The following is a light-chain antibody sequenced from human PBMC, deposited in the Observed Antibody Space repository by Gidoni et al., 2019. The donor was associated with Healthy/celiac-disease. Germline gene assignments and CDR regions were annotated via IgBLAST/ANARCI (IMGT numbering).Light chain of an antibody. CDR2: GAS. CDR3: QQYGSSPWT. CDR1: QSVSSSY. V-gene: IGKV3-20*01. J-gene: IGKJ1*01. Sequence: EIVSTQSPGTLALSPAERATLSCRASQSVSSSYLAWYQQKPGQAPRLLIYGASSRATGIPDRFSGSGCGTDFTLTISRLEPEDFAVYYCQQYGSSPWTFXXXTKVEIK.